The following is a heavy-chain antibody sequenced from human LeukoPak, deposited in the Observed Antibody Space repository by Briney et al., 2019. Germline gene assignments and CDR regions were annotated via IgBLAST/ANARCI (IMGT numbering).Heavy chain of an antibody. CDR3: ARAETTLLLNY. CDR1: GYSFTNYG. D-gene: IGHD4-11*01. Sequence: GASVKVSCKASGYSFTNYGIIWVRQTPGQGFQWMGWISAHNGNTNYAQKLQGRVTLTTDTSTSTVYMELRSLTSDDTAVYYCARAETTLLLNYWGQGTLVTVSS. J-gene: IGHJ4*02. V-gene: IGHV1-18*01. CDR2: ISAHNGNT.